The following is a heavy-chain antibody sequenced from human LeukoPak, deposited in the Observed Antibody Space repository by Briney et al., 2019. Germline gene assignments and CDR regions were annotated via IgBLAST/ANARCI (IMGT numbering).Heavy chain of an antibody. J-gene: IGHJ5*02. V-gene: IGHV3-23*01. CDR3: ARAVDFWSGYPQPNWFDP. D-gene: IGHD3-3*01. CDR2: ISDSGGST. Sequence: HPGGSLRLSCAASGFFFRSYGMSWVRQAPGKGLEWVSAISDSGGSTYNADSVKGRFTISRDNSENTLYLQMNSLRAEDTAVYYCARAVDFWSGYPQPNWFDPWGQGTLVTVSS. CDR1: GFFFRSYG.